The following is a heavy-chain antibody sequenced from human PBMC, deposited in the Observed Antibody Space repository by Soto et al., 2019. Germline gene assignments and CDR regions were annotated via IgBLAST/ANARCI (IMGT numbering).Heavy chain of an antibody. CDR1: GGSISSGGYS. Sequence: QLQLQESGSGLVRPSQTLSLTCAVSGGSISSGGYSWSWIRQPPRKGLEWIGYVYHSGSTNHNPSLKSRVTKSVDRSKNQFSLKLSSVTAADTAVYYCARVPSPWGQGTLVTVSS. J-gene: IGHJ5*02. CDR3: ARVPSP. V-gene: IGHV4-30-2*01. CDR2: VYHSGST.